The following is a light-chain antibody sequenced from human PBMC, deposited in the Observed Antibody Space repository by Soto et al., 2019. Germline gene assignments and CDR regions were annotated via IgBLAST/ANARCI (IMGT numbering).Light chain of an antibody. Sequence: QSVLTQPPFASGSPGQSVTISCTGTSSDVGGYNYVSWYQQHPGKAPKLMIYEVSKRPSGVPDRFSGSKSGNTASLTVSGLQAEDEADYYCSSYAGSNNVVFGGGTQLTVL. CDR1: SSDVGGYNY. V-gene: IGLV2-8*01. CDR3: SSYAGSNNVV. CDR2: EVS. J-gene: IGLJ2*01.